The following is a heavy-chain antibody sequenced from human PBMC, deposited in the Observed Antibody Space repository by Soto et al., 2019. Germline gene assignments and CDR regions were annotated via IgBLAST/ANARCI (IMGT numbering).Heavy chain of an antibody. CDR2: INHSGST. CDR3: ARRYGGNFDY. V-gene: IGHV4-34*09. Sequence: SETLSLTCAVYGGSFSGYYWSWIRQPPGKGLEWIGEINHSGSTYYNPSLKSRVTISVDTSKNQFSLKLSSVTAADTAVYYCARRYGGNFDYWGQGTLVTVSS. J-gene: IGHJ4*02. D-gene: IGHD2-15*01. CDR1: GGSFSGYY.